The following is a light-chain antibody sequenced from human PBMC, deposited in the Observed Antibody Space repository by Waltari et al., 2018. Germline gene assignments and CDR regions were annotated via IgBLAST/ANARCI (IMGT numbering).Light chain of an antibody. CDR3: QQYINYWT. CDR2: MAS. CDR1: QNLDRL. J-gene: IGKJ1*01. Sequence: TQSPSTLSAFVGDKVTITCRASQNLDRLLAWYQQKPGKAPRLLIYMASNVESGVPSRFSGSGPGTEFTLTINSLQPDDFATYYCQQYINYWTFGQGTKVQ. V-gene: IGKV1-5*03.